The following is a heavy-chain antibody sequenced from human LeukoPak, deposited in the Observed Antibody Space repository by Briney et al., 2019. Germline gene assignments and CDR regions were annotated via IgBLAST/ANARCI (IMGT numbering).Heavy chain of an antibody. CDR1: GFTVSSNY. Sequence: GGSLRLSCAASGFTVSSNYMSWVRQAPGKGLEWVSVIYSGGSTYYADSVKGRFTISRENSKNTLYLQMNSLRAEDTAVYYCARVTQWLFDYWGQGTLVTVSS. J-gene: IGHJ4*02. CDR3: ARVTQWLFDY. CDR2: IYSGGST. V-gene: IGHV3-53*01. D-gene: IGHD6-19*01.